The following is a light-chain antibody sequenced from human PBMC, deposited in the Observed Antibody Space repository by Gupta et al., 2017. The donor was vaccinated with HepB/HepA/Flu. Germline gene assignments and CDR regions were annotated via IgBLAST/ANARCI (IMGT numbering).Light chain of an antibody. CDR2: DVV. J-gene: IGLJ1*01. CDR3: SAYAGCNTYV. Sequence: QSDLSQPRSVSGSPGQSVTISCSGTTSDIGLYTYISWFQHRPGELPKLLIYDVVKRPSGVPDRFSGSKSGVTASLTISGLQSDDEADYYCSAYAGCNTYVFGSGTTVTVL. V-gene: IGLV2-11*01. CDR1: TSDIGLYTY.